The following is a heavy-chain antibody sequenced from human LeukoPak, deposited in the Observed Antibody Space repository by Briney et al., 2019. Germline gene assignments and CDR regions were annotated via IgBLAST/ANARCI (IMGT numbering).Heavy chain of an antibody. V-gene: IGHV1-2*02. D-gene: IGHD4-17*01. J-gene: IGHJ3*02. Sequence: ASVKVSCKASGYTFTSYAMNWVRQAPGQGLEWMGWINPNSGGTNYAQKFQGRVTMTRDTSISTAYMELSRLRSDHTAVYYCARQTVTDAFDIWGQGTMVTVSS. CDR1: GYTFTSYA. CDR3: ARQTVTDAFDI. CDR2: INPNSGGT.